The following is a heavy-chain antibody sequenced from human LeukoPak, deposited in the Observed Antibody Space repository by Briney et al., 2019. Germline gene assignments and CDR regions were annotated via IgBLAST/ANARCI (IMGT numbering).Heavy chain of an antibody. Sequence: PGGSLRLSCAASGFTFSSYWMSWVRQAPGKGLEWVANIKQDGSEKYYVDSVKGRFTISRDSAKNSLYLQMNSLRAEDTAVYYCARHPIIRYFDWLLANNYYFDYWGQGTLVTVSS. V-gene: IGHV3-7*01. J-gene: IGHJ4*02. D-gene: IGHD3-9*01. CDR1: GFTFSSYW. CDR3: ARHPIIRYFDWLLANNYYFDY. CDR2: IKQDGSEK.